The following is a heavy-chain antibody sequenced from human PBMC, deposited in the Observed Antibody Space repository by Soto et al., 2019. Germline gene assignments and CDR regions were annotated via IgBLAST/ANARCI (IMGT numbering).Heavy chain of an antibody. D-gene: IGHD6-6*01. V-gene: IGHV3-21*01. J-gene: IGHJ4*02. CDR3: ARFETSEYTSTSGHED. CDR2: ISGSSEHI. Sequence: GGSLRLSCAASGFTFSSFSMNWVRQAPGKGLEWVSSISGSSEHILYADSVKGRFTISGDNAKNSLYLQMNTLRAEDTAVYYCARFETSEYTSTSGHEDWGQGTLVTVSS. CDR1: GFTFSSFS.